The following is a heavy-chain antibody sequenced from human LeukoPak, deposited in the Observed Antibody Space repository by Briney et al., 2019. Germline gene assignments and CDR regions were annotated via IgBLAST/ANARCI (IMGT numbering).Heavy chain of an antibody. J-gene: IGHJ4*02. CDR2: ISDSGNT. V-gene: IGHV3-23*01. CDR3: AKAPVTTCRGAYCYPFDY. CDR1: GFIFTNAW. Sequence: GGSLRLSCSTSGFIFTNAWMSWVRQAPGKGLEWVSAISDSGNTYHADSVKGRFTISRDSSKNTLFLQMNRLRPEDAAVYYCAKAPVTTCRGAYCYPFDYWGQGTLVTVSS. D-gene: IGHD2-21*01.